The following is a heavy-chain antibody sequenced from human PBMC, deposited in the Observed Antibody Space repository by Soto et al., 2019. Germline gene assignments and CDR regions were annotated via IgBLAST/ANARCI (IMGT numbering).Heavy chain of an antibody. Sequence: SVKVSCKASGGTFSSYAISWVRQAPGQGLEWMGGIIPIFGTANYAQKFQGRVTITADESTSTAYMELSSLRSEDTAVYYCARDLHSTMIADAEMAFDIWGQGTMVTGS. D-gene: IGHD3-22*01. V-gene: IGHV1-69*13. J-gene: IGHJ3*02. CDR3: ARDLHSTMIADAEMAFDI. CDR2: IIPIFGTA. CDR1: GGTFSSYA.